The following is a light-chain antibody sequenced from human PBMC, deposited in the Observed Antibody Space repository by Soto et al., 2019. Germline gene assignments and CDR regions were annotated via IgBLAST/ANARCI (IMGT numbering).Light chain of an antibody. CDR1: QSVANIY. CDR2: EGS. CDR3: QQYGNSLSWT. J-gene: IGKJ1*01. V-gene: IGKV3-20*01. Sequence: LVLTQSPGTLSLSPGETATLSCRASQSVANIYLGWYQQKPGQAPRLLIYEGSNRATGIPDRFSGSGSGTDFTLTISRLESEDFAVYSCQQYGNSLSWTFGQGTKVDIK.